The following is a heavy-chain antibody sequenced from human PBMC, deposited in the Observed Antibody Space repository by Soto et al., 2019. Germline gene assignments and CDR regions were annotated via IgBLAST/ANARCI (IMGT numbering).Heavy chain of an antibody. D-gene: IGHD1-26*01. CDR1: GGSITNSNW. V-gene: IGHV4-4*02. J-gene: IGHJ5*01. CDR3: ARGPPIVGNTTPLDS. Sequence: QVQLQESGPRLVKPSGTLSLTCTVSGGSITNSNWWSWVRLPPAKGLEWIGDIYHAGSTKYNPSLERRVTMSVDTSNNQFALTLTSVTAADTAVYFCARGPPIVGNTTPLDSWGHGTLVTVS. CDR2: IYHAGST.